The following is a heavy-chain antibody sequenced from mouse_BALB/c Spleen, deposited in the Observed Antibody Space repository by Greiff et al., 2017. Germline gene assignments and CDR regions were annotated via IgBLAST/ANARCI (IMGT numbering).Heavy chain of an antibody. CDR2: ISYSGST. J-gene: IGHJ4*01. CDR3: ARWLLRGNYYAMDY. D-gene: IGHD2-3*01. Sequence: EVHLVESGPGLVKPSQSLSLTCTVTGYSITSDYAWNWIRQFPGNKLEWMGYISYSGSTSYNPSLKSRISITRDTSKNQFFLQLNSVTTEDTATYYCARWLLRGNYYAMDYWGQGTSVTVSS. CDR1: GYSITSDYA. V-gene: IGHV3-2*02.